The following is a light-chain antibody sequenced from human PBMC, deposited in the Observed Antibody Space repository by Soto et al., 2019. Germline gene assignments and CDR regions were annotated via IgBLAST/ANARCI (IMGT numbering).Light chain of an antibody. V-gene: IGLV2-14*01. Sequence: QSALTQPASVSGSPGQSITISCTGTSSDVGGYNYVSWYQQHPGKAPKLMIYDVRNRPSGVSNRFSGSKSVNTASLTISGLQAEDEADYYCSSSTTISTYVVGTGTKVTVL. CDR2: DVR. CDR1: SSDVGGYNY. J-gene: IGLJ1*01. CDR3: SSSTTISTYV.